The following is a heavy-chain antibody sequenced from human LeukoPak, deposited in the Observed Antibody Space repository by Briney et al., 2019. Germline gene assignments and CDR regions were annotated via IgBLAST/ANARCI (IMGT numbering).Heavy chain of an antibody. CDR3: ARDRGNGDYDWFDP. D-gene: IGHD4-17*01. V-gene: IGHV1-69*13. Sequence: RGASVKVSCKVSGGTFSSYAISWVRQAPGQGLEWMGGIIPIFGTANYAQKFQGRVTITADESTSTAYMELSSLRSEDTAVYYCARDRGNGDYDWFDPWGQGTLVTVSS. CDR2: IIPIFGTA. CDR1: GGTFSSYA. J-gene: IGHJ5*02.